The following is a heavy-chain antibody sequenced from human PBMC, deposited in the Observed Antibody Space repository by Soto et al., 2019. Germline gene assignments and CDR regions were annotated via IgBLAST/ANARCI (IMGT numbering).Heavy chain of an antibody. Sequence: GGSLRLSCATSGFMFNDYSMSWVRQAPGQGLGWVAMISCDGNHQFYVDNVRGRFTVSRDNSKNTLNLQMNSLSPEHTAVYYCSRGTYYPQSSGLHADYWGPGTVVTVSS. CDR2: ISCDGNHQ. CDR3: SRGTYYPQSSGLHADY. V-gene: IGHV3-30*03. J-gene: IGHJ4*02. CDR1: GFMFNDYS. D-gene: IGHD3-22*01.